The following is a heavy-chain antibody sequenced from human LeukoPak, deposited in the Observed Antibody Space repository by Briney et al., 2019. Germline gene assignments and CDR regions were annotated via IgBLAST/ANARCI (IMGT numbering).Heavy chain of an antibody. CDR2: IKEDDSEL. J-gene: IGHJ3*02. CDR3: ARAQKYSYDAFDI. V-gene: IGHV3-7*01. CDR1: GFTFRSYW. Sequence: GSLRLSCAASGFTFRSYWMSWVRQAPGKGLEWVANIKEDDSELTYVGSVKGRFTISRDNGKSSLYLQMNSLSAEDTAVYYCARAQKYSYDAFDIWGQGTMVTVSS. D-gene: IGHD4-11*01.